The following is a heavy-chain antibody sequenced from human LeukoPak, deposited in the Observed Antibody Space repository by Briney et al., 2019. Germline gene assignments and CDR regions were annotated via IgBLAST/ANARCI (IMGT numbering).Heavy chain of an antibody. CDR1: GDSVRSYY. CDR3: VRDSRYGSGWFEDGLDF. J-gene: IGHJ6*02. CDR2: INDRGST. V-gene: IGHV4-59*02. Sequence: SEILSLTCTVSGDSVRSYYWSWIRQPPGQGLEWLGHINDRGSTNYNPSLQGRVTISIDTSKNQSSLKVNSVTAADTAVYYCVRDSRYGSGWFEDGLDFWGQGTTVTVSS. D-gene: IGHD6-13*01.